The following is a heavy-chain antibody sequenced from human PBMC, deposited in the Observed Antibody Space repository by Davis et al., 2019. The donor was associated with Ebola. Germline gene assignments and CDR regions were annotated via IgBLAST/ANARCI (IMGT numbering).Heavy chain of an antibody. V-gene: IGHV4-31*03. CDR3: ARGAGGNEYYYYYMDV. CDR1: GGSISSGGYY. J-gene: IGHJ6*03. CDR2: IYYSGST. D-gene: IGHD3-16*01. Sequence: PSETLSLTCTVSGGSISSGGYYWSWIRQHPGKGLEWIGYIYYSGSTYYNPSLKSRVTISVDTSKNQFSLKLSSVTAADTAVYYCARGAGGNEYYYYYMDVWGKGTTVTVSS.